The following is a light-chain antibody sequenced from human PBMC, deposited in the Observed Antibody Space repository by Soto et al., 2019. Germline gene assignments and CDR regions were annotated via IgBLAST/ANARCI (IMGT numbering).Light chain of an antibody. CDR3: QVWDSSSDHVV. CDR2: YDS. Sequence: SYELTQPPSVSVAPGKTARITCGGNNIGSKSVHWYQQKPGQAPVLVISYDSDRPSGIPERFSGSNSGSTATLTTSRVEAGDEADYYCQVWDSSSDHVVFGGGTKLTVL. V-gene: IGLV3-21*04. J-gene: IGLJ2*01. CDR1: NIGSKS.